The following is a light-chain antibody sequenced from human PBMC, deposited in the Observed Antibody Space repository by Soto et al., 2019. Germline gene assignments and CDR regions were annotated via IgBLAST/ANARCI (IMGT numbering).Light chain of an antibody. Sequence: QSVLTQSPSASATPGQRVTISCSGGRSNIGTYTVNWYQQLPGTAPTLLIFRNHQRPSGVPDRFSGSKSGTSASLAISGPQSEDEADYYWAAWDDSLRAVVFGGGTKLTVL. V-gene: IGLV1-44*01. J-gene: IGLJ2*01. CDR1: RSNIGTYT. CDR3: AAWDDSLRAVV. CDR2: RNH.